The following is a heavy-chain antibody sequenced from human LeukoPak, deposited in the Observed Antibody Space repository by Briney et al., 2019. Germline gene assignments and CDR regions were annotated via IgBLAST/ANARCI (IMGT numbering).Heavy chain of an antibody. CDR2: ISDTGSNT. D-gene: IGHD2-21*02. Sequence: GGPLRLSCAASAFTFSSCAMSWVRKAPGEGRERVSTISDTGSNTYYADSVKGRFTISRDNSKNTLYLQMNSLRAEDTAIYHCAKDATNYCGSDCYPDYWGQGTLVTVSS. V-gene: IGHV3-23*01. J-gene: IGHJ4*02. CDR3: AKDATNYCGSDCYPDY. CDR1: AFTFSSCA.